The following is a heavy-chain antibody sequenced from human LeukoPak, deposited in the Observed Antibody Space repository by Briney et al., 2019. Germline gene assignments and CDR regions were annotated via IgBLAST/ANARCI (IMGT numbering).Heavy chain of an antibody. V-gene: IGHV4-39*07. CDR2: IYYSGST. J-gene: IGHJ4*02. CDR1: GGSISSSSYY. D-gene: IGHD1-26*01. CDR3: ARVHSGSYEGVY. Sequence: PSETLSLTCTVSGGSISSSSYYWGWIRQPPGKGLEWIGSIYYSGSTYYNPSLKSRVTISVDTSKNQFSLKLSSVTAADTAVYYCARVHSGSYEGVYWGQGTLVTVSS.